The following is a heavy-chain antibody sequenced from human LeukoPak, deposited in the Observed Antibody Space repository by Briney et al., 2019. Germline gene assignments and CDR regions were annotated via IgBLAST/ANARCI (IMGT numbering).Heavy chain of an antibody. CDR2: IVDRGDTT. CDR3: ANLGRGGSYRSGVGY. J-gene: IGHJ4*02. D-gene: IGHD1-26*01. Sequence: GGSLRLSCAASGFTFSSQTMAWVRQAPGKGLEWVSSIVDRGDTTFYIDSVKGRFTISRDNSRNTLYLQMNSLRAEDTAVYYCANLGRGGSYRSGVGYWGQGTLVTVSS. V-gene: IGHV3-23*01. CDR1: GFTFSSQT.